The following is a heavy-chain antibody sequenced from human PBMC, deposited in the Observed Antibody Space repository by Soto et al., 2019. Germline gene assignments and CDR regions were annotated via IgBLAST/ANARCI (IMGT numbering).Heavy chain of an antibody. CDR3: ARDPVVTSGGSCYHFDY. Sequence: QVQLVESGGGVVQPGRSLRLSCAASGFTFSSYGMHWVGQAPGKGLEWVAVIWYDGSNKYYADSVKGRFTISRDNSKNTLYLQMNSLRAEDTALYYCARDPVVTSGGSCYHFDYWGQGTLVTVSS. D-gene: IGHD2-15*01. V-gene: IGHV3-33*01. CDR2: IWYDGSNK. J-gene: IGHJ4*02. CDR1: GFTFSSYG.